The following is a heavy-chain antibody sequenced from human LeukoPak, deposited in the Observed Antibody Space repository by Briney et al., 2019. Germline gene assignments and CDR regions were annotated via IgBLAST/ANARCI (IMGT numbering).Heavy chain of an antibody. V-gene: IGHV4-59*01. Sequence: SETLSLTCTVSGGSISSYYWSWIRQPPGKGLEWIGYIYYSGSTNYNPSLKSRVTISVDTSKNQFSLKLSSVTAADTAVYCCASLIKYHYYMDVWGKGTTVTVSS. CDR1: GGSISSYY. J-gene: IGHJ6*03. CDR2: IYYSGST. D-gene: IGHD3-16*01. CDR3: ASLIKYHYYMDV.